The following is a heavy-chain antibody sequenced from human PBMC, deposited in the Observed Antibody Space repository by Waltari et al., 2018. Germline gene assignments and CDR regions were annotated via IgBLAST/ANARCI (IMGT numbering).Heavy chain of an antibody. V-gene: IGHV1-69*13. CDR1: GGTFSSYA. J-gene: IGHJ6*02. CDR2: IIPTFGTA. D-gene: IGHD1-20*01. Sequence: QVQLVQSGAEVKKPGSSVKVSCKASGGTFSSYAISWVRQAPGQGLGWMGGIIPTFGTANDAQKFQGRVTITADESTSTAYMELSSLRSEDTAVDYCARAVGYNWNPRRYYYYGMDVWGQGTTVTVSS. CDR3: ARAVGYNWNPRRYYYYGMDV.